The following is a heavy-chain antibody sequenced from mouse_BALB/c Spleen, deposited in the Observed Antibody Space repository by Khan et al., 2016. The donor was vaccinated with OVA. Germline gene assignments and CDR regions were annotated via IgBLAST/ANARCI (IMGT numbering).Heavy chain of an antibody. CDR2: ITPESGSP. Sequence: DLVKPGASVTLSCKASGYTFTSYWTNWLKQRPGQSIEWIGHITPESGSPYYNTTFTVKSTLTVDTSSTPAYIQLSSLSSEDSAAYSVTTSNSDANGRDAMDDWGQGTSVTVSS. V-gene: IGHV1S41*01. D-gene: IGHD2-13*01. CDR3: TTSNSDANGRDAMDD. J-gene: IGHJ4*01. CDR1: GYTFTSYW.